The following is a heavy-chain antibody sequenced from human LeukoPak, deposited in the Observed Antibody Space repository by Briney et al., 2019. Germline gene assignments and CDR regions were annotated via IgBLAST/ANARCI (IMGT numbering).Heavy chain of an antibody. J-gene: IGHJ5*02. CDR1: GGSISSGGYS. CDR3: ASLYYDFWSGYYTGPPWDSPFDP. Sequence: SETLSLTCAVSGGSISSGGYSWSWIRQPPGKGLEWIGYIYHSGSTYYNPSLKSRVTISVDRSKNQFSLKLSSVTAADTAVYYCASLYYDFWSGYYTGPPWDSPFDPWGQGTLVTVSS. CDR2: IYHSGST. V-gene: IGHV4-30-2*01. D-gene: IGHD3-3*01.